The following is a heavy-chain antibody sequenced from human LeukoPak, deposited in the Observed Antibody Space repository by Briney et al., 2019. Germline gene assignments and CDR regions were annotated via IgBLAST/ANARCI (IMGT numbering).Heavy chain of an antibody. CDR2: INSDGSST. D-gene: IGHD3-22*01. CDR1: GFTFSSYW. CDR3: AREGGTMIVVVTPQFDY. Sequence: SGGSLRLSCAASGFTFSSYWMHWVRQAPGKGLVWVSRINSDGSSTSYADSVKGRFTISRDNAKNTLHLQMNSLRAEDTAVYYCAREGGTMIVVVTPQFDYWGQGTLVTVSS. V-gene: IGHV3-74*01. J-gene: IGHJ4*02.